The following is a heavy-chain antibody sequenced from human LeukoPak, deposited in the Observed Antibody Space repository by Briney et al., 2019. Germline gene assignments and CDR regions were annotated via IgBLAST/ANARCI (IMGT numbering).Heavy chain of an antibody. CDR1: GFTFTDYY. Sequence: GGSLRLSCAASGFTFTDYYMDWVRQAPGKGLEWIGRIKNKDGGYTTDYAASVKGRSTMSRDDSKNSVYLQMNSLKTEDTAVYFCARDPHPAYGDYVVLDSWRQGTLVTVSS. CDR2: IKNKDGGYTT. D-gene: IGHD4-17*01. CDR3: ARDPHPAYGDYVVLDS. J-gene: IGHJ4*02. V-gene: IGHV3-72*01.